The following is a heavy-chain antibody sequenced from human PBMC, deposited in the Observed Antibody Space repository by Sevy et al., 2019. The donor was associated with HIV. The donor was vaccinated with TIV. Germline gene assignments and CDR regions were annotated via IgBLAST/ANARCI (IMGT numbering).Heavy chain of an antibody. J-gene: IGHJ3*01. Sequence: GGSLRLSCAASGLTFRSHAMHWVRQAPGKGLEWVTVISYDGAVRSYGESVKGRFTVSRDNSKNTLYLQMNSLRPDDMAVYYCAREAGYSAKNDAFAFWGQGTMVTVSS. CDR1: GLTFRSHA. CDR2: ISYDGAVR. D-gene: IGHD1-26*01. CDR3: AREAGYSAKNDAFAF. V-gene: IGHV3-30-3*01.